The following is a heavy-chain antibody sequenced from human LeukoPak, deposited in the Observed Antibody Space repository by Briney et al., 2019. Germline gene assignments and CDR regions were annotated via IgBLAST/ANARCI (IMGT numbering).Heavy chain of an antibody. J-gene: IGHJ1*01. CDR3: ARDDLWFGELSAEYFHH. CDR2: ISSSGSTI. Sequence: GGSLRLSCAATGFTLSDYYMSWVRQAPGKGLEWVSYISSSGSTIYYTDSVKGRFTISRDNAKNSLYLQMNSLRAEDTAVYYCARDDLWFGELSAEYFHHWGQGTLVTVSS. V-gene: IGHV3-11*04. CDR1: GFTLSDYY. D-gene: IGHD3-10*01.